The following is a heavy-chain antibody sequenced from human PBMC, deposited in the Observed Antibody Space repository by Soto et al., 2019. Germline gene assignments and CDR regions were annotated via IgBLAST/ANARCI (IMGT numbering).Heavy chain of an antibody. Sequence: EVQLVESGGGLVQPGRSLRLSCAASGFNFDDYAMHWVRQGPGKGLNWVAGISWDSGNIDYADSVKGRFTISRDNAKNSLYLQMNSLRPEDTALYYCIEDKYVSTAVFDFWGQGTLVTVSS. CDR2: ISWDSGNI. V-gene: IGHV3-9*01. CDR3: IEDKYVSTAVFDF. D-gene: IGHD5-12*01. CDR1: GFNFDDYA. J-gene: IGHJ4*02.